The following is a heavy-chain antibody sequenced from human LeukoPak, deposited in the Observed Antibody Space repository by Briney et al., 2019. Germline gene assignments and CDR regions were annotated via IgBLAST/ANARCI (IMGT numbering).Heavy chain of an antibody. CDR3: ARGQRRNIVVVPAAMRAFDY. CDR2: INHSGST. J-gene: IGHJ4*02. V-gene: IGHV4-34*01. Sequence: SETLSLTCAVYGGSFRGYYWSWIRQPPGKGLEWIGEINHSGSTNYNPSLKSRVTISVDTSKNQFSLKLSSVTAADTAVYYCARGQRRNIVVVPAAMRAFDYWGQGTLVTVSS. CDR1: GGSFRGYY. D-gene: IGHD2-2*01.